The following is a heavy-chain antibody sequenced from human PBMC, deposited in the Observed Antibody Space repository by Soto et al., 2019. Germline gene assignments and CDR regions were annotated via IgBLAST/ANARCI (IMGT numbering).Heavy chain of an antibody. V-gene: IGHV4-4*02. CDR2: IYHSGST. CDR3: ASSGPYSSSWYYFDY. Sequence: SSETLSLTCAVSGGSISSSNWWSWVRQPPGKGLEWIGEIYHSGSTNYNPSLKSRVTISVDKSKNQFSLKLSSVTAADTAVYYCASSGPYSSSWYYFDYWGQGTLVTVSS. CDR1: GGSISSSNW. D-gene: IGHD6-13*01. J-gene: IGHJ4*02.